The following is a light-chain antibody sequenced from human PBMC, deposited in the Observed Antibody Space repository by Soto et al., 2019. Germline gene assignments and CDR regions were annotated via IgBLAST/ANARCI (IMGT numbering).Light chain of an antibody. J-gene: IGKJ1*01. V-gene: IGKV3-20*01. CDR3: QQYGNLPWT. CDR1: QSVSRSY. CDR2: AAS. Sequence: EIVLTQSPGTLSLSPGEGATLSCRASQSVSRSYLAWYQQKPGQAPRLLIYAASSRATGIPDRFSGSGSGTDFILTISRLEPEDFAVYHCQQYGNLPWTFGQGTKVETK.